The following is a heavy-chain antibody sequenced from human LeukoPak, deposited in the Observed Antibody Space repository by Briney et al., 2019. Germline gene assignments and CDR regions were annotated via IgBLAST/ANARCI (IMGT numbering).Heavy chain of an antibody. V-gene: IGHV3-21*01. Sequence: GGSLRLSCAASGFTFSSYSMNWVRQAPGKGLEWVSSISSSSSYIYYADSVKGRFTISRDNAKNSLYLQMNSLRAEDTAVYYRARDKTNGVRGLPNAFDIWGQGTMVTVSS. D-gene: IGHD2-8*01. J-gene: IGHJ3*02. CDR1: GFTFSSYS. CDR3: ARDKTNGVRGLPNAFDI. CDR2: ISSSSSYI.